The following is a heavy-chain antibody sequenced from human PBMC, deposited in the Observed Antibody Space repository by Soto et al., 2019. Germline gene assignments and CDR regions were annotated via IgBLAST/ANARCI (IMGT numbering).Heavy chain of an antibody. Sequence: PSETLSLTCTVSGGSISSYYWSWIRQPPGKGLEWIGYIYYSGSTNYNPSLKSRVTISVDTSKNQFSLRAEDTAVYYCAKDRDLAPYYYDSSNYFFDYWGQGTLVTVSS. CDR3: AKDRDLAPYYYDSSNYFFDY. J-gene: IGHJ4*02. CDR2: IYYSGST. D-gene: IGHD3-22*01. CDR1: GGSISSYY. V-gene: IGHV4-59*01.